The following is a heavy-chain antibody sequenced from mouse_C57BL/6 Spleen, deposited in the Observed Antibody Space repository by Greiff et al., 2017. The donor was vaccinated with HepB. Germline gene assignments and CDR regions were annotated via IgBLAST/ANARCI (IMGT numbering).Heavy chain of an antibody. Sequence: VQLQQSGAELVKPGASVKLSCTASGFNIKDYYMHWVKQRTEQGLEWIGRIDPEDGETKYAPKFPGKATITADTSSNTAYLQLSSLTSEDTAVYYCARADGYGAWFAYWGQGTLVTVSA. CDR2: IDPEDGET. V-gene: IGHV14-2*01. D-gene: IGHD2-2*01. CDR1: GFNIKDYY. J-gene: IGHJ3*01. CDR3: ARADGYGAWFAY.